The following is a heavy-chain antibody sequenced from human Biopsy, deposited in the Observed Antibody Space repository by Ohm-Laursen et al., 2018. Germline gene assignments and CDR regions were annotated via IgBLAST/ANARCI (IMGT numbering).Heavy chain of an antibody. V-gene: IGHV4-59*08. Sequence: GTLSLTCTVSGDSINSSYWSWIRQAPGKGLKWIGFISNSGNTNYNPSLKSRVTISADTSKNQFSLKLGSVTVADTAVFYCARRGSGGRSFDYWGQGSLVTVSS. D-gene: IGHD2-15*01. CDR1: GDSINSSY. J-gene: IGHJ4*02. CDR3: ARRGSGGRSFDY. CDR2: ISNSGNT.